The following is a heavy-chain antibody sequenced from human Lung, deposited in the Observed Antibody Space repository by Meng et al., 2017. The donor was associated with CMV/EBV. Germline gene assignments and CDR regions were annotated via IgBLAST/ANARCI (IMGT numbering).Heavy chain of an antibody. D-gene: IGHD3-3*01. CDR3: GHRRDSFDYHGLDV. V-gene: IGHV2-5*01. CDR2: IYFNGDK. CDR1: GFSLSTSGVG. J-gene: IGHJ6*02. Sequence: SGXXLVXPTQTLTLTCAFSGFSLSTSGVGVAWIRQPPGKALEWLAVIYFNGDKRYSPSLKTRLTIIKDTSKNEVVLTLTNVDPVDTATYYCGHRRDSFDYHGLDVXGQGXTVTVSS.